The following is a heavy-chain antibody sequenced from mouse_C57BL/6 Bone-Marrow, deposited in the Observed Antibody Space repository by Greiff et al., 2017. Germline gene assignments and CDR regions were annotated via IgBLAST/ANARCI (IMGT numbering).Heavy chain of an antibody. CDR3: ARQTAQATLLMDY. V-gene: IGHV1-53*01. CDR1: GYTFTSYW. D-gene: IGHD3-2*02. CDR2: INPSNGGT. J-gene: IGHJ4*01. Sequence: QVQLQQPGTELVKPGASVKLSCKASGYTFTSYWMHWVKQRPGQGLEWIGNINPSNGGTNYNEKFKSKATLTVDKSSSTAYMQLSRLTSEDSAVYYCARQTAQATLLMDYWGQGTSVTVSS.